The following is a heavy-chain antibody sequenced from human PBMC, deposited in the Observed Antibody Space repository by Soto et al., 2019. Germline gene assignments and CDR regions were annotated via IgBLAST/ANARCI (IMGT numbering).Heavy chain of an antibody. D-gene: IGHD2-2*01. CDR2: ISGYNGNT. CDR3: ARDEVPAANWLDR. V-gene: IGHV1-18*01. J-gene: IGHJ5*02. CDR1: GYTFINYG. Sequence: ASVKVSCKASGYTFINYGITWVRQAPGQGLEWMGWISGYNGNTNYAQGLQGRVTMTTDTSTSTAYMELRSLKSDDTAVYYCARDEVPAANWLDRWGQGTLVTVSS.